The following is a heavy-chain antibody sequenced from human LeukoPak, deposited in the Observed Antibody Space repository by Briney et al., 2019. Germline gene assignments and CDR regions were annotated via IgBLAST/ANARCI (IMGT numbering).Heavy chain of an antibody. CDR1: GGSFSGYY. V-gene: IGHV4-34*01. J-gene: IGHJ4*02. Sequence: PSETLSLTCAAYGGSFSGYYWSWIRQPPGKGLEWIGEINHSGSTNYNPSLKSRVTISVDTSKNQFSLKLSSVTAADTAVYYCARGYARWDYWGQGTLVTVSS. D-gene: IGHD2-2*01. CDR3: ARGYARWDY. CDR2: INHSGST.